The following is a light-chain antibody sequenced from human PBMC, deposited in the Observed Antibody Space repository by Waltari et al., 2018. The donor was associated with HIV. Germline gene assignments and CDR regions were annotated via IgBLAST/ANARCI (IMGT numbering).Light chain of an antibody. J-gene: IGKJ2*01. V-gene: IGKV3-11*01. CDR2: AAS. Sequence: EIVLTQSPATLSLSPGERATLSCRASPSVSSYLAWYQQKPGQAPRLLIYAASNRATGIPARFSGSGSGTDFTLTISSLEPEDFAIYYCQQRSNWPFMYTFGQGTKLEIK. CDR1: PSVSSY. CDR3: QQRSNWPFMYT.